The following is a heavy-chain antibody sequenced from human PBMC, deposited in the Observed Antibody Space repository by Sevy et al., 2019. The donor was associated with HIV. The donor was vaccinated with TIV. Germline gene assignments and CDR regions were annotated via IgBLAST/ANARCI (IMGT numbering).Heavy chain of an antibody. J-gene: IGHJ6*02. CDR1: GFTFGDHA. D-gene: IGHD3-10*01. CDR3: AKDSRGGFYDGMDV. CDR2: ITFDSGRV. Sequence: GGSLRLSCAASGFTFGDHAMHWVRQVPGRGLEWVSGITFDSGRVNYAGSVKGRFTISRDNAKNSLYLQMTSLRTEDTALYYCAKDSRGGFYDGMDVWGQGTTVTVSS. V-gene: IGHV3-9*01.